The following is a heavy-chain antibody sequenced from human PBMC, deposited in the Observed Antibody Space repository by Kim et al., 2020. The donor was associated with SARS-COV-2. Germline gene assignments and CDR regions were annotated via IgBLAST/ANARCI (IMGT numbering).Heavy chain of an antibody. J-gene: IGHJ6*02. V-gene: IGHV4-59*13. CDR2: IYYSGST. CDR1: GGSISSYY. Sequence: SETLSLTCTVSGGSISSYYWSWIRQPPGKGLEWIGYIYYSGSTNYNPSLKSRVTISVDTSKNQFSLKLSSVTAADTAVYYCARVPSIAARHHYYYYGMDVWGQGTTVTVSS. D-gene: IGHD6-6*01. CDR3: ARVPSIAARHHYYYYGMDV.